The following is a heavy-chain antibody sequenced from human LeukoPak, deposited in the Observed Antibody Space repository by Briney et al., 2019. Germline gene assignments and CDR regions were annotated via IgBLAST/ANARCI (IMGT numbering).Heavy chain of an antibody. D-gene: IGHD3-9*01. Sequence: PSETLSLTCSVSDGSIRTYYWSWIRQSPGQGLEWIGNIYYRGDINYNPSLKSRVTISVDTSKNQFSLKLSSVTAADTAVYYCASGYYNNLDYWGQGTLVTVSS. V-gene: IGHV4-59*12. CDR3: ASGYYNNLDY. CDR1: DGSIRTYY. J-gene: IGHJ4*02. CDR2: IYYRGDI.